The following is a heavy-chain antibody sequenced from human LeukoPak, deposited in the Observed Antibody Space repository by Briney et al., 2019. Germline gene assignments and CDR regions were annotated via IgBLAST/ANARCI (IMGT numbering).Heavy chain of an antibody. CDR3: AGHMSGKYYDFWSGYLRYYYMDV. J-gene: IGHJ6*03. CDR2: IYTSGST. Sequence: SETLSLTCTVSGGSISSYYWSWIRQPPGKGLEWIGYIYTSGSTNYNPSLKSRVTISVDTSKNQFSLKLSSVTAADTAVYYCAGHMSGKYYDFWSGYLRYYYMDVWGKGTTVTVSS. V-gene: IGHV4-4*09. D-gene: IGHD3-3*01. CDR1: GGSISSYY.